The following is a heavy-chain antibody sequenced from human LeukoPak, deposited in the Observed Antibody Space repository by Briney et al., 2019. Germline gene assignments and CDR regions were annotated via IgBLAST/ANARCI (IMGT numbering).Heavy chain of an antibody. D-gene: IGHD4-23*01. Sequence: PSETLSLTCAVSGGSISSSTYYWGWIRQPPGKGLEWIGSIYHSGRTYYNPSLKSRVTISVDTSKNQFSLKSSSVTAADTAVYYCARPADYGGDFDYWGQGALVTVSS. CDR1: GGSISSSTYY. V-gene: IGHV4-39*01. CDR3: ARPADYGGDFDY. J-gene: IGHJ4*02. CDR2: IYHSGRT.